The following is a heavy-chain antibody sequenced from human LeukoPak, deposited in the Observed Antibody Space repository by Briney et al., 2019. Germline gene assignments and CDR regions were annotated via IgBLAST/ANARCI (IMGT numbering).Heavy chain of an antibody. CDR3: ARSIATYGPTHNWFGP. V-gene: IGHV4-39*01. CDR2: IYYSGTT. J-gene: IGHJ5*02. CDR1: GGSISNSNNY. D-gene: IGHD6-6*01. Sequence: RASETLSLTCTVSGGSISNSNNYWGWIRQPPGKGLEWIGSIYYSGTTYYNPSLESRVTVSVDTSKNQFSLKLTSVTAADTAVYYCARSIATYGPTHNWFGPWGQGISVTVSS.